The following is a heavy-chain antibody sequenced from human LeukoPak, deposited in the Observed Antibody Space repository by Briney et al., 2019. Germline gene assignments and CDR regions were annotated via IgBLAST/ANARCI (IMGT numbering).Heavy chain of an antibody. J-gene: IGHJ4*01. CDR3: ARLDSLSDECYNY. D-gene: IGHD2/OR15-2a*01. CDR1: GNSITSDF. V-gene: IGHV4-59*08. CDR2: INYSGRS. Sequence: PSETQSLTCIVSGNSITSDFWSWIRQSPGKGLEWIGYINYSGRSEYDPSLKSRVTISVDRSRKRVSLKMRSVTAADTAVYYCARLDSLSDECYNYWAVGALVTVSS.